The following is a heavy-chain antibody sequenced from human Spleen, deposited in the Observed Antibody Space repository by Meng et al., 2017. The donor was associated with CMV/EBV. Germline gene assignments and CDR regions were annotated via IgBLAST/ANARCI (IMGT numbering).Heavy chain of an antibody. J-gene: IGHJ4*02. V-gene: IGHV3-30-3*01. Sequence: QVQLVESGXGVVQSXRSLRLSCAASGFTFSSYAMHWVRQAPGKGLEWVAVISYDGSNKYYADSVKGRFTISRDNSKNTLYLQMNSLRAEDTAVYYCARAPGSGSYPLDYWGQGTLVTVSS. CDR1: GFTFSSYA. CDR2: ISYDGSNK. CDR3: ARAPGSGSYPLDY. D-gene: IGHD3-10*01.